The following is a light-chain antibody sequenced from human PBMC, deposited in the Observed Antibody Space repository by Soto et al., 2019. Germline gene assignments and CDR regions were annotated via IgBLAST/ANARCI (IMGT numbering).Light chain of an antibody. J-gene: IGKJ1*01. CDR3: QQYGSSPRT. CDR1: QSVSNNY. Sequence: EMLMTQSPATLSVSPGERATLYCRASQSVSNNYLAWYQQKPGQAPRLLIYGASSRATGIPDRFSGSGSGTDFTLTISRLEPEDFAVYYCQQYGSSPRTFGQGTKVDI. CDR2: GAS. V-gene: IGKV3-20*01.